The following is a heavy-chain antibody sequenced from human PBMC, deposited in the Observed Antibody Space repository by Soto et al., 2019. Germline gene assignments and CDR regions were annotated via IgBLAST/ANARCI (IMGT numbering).Heavy chain of an antibody. CDR2: IWYDGSNK. J-gene: IGHJ5*02. V-gene: IGHV3-33*01. D-gene: IGHD3-3*01. Sequence: VQLVESGGGVVQPGRSLRLSCAASGFTFSSYGMHWVRQAPGKGLEWVAVIWYDGSNKYYADSVKGRFTISRDNSKNTLYLQMNSLRAEDTAVYYCARDYDFWSGYSTNWFDPWGQGTLVTVSS. CDR3: ARDYDFWSGYSTNWFDP. CDR1: GFTFSSYG.